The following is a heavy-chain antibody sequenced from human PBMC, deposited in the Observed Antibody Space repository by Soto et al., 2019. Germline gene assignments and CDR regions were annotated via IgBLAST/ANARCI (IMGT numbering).Heavy chain of an antibody. J-gene: IGHJ3*02. CDR2: IYWDDDK. V-gene: IGHV2-5*02. CDR3: ARPRITSGRGCAFYI. Sequence: QITLKESGPTLVKPTQALTLTCTFSGFSLSTSGVGVGWIRQPPGKALEWLALIYWDDDKRYIPSLKSRLTISKDTAKNQEVLTMTNMDPVDTAPYYCARPRITSGRGCAFYIWGQGTMVTVSS. D-gene: IGHD3-10*01. CDR1: GFSLSTSGVG.